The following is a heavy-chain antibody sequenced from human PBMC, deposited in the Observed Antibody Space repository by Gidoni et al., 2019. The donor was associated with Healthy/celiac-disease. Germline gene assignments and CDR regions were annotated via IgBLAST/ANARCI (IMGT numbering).Heavy chain of an antibody. CDR3: ARFLPSYDSSGYYGISDAFDI. CDR1: GGSISSGSYY. CDR2: IYTSGST. J-gene: IGHJ3*02. Sequence: QVQLQESGPGLVKPSQTLSLTCTVSGGSISSGSYYCSWIRQPAGKGLEWIGRIYTSGSTNYNPSLKSRVTISVDTSKNQFSLKLSSVTAADTAVYYCARFLPSYDSSGYYGISDAFDIWGQGTMVTVSS. D-gene: IGHD3-22*01. V-gene: IGHV4-61*02.